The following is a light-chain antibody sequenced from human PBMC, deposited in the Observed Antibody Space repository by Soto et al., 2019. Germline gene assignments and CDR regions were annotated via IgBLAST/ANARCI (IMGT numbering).Light chain of an antibody. CDR3: SSYTSSSTVI. V-gene: IGLV2-14*01. CDR1: SSDIGGYNY. CDR2: DVR. Sequence: QSALTQPASVSGSPGQSITISCTGTSSDIGGYNYISWYQQLPGKAPKFIIYDVRNRPSGASNRFSGSRSGNTASLTISGLQAEDEADYYCSSYTSSSTVIFGGGTKVTVL. J-gene: IGLJ2*01.